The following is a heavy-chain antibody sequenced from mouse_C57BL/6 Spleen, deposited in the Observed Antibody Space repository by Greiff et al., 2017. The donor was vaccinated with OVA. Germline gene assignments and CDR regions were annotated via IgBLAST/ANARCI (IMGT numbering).Heavy chain of an antibody. Sequence: VQLQASGAELMKPGASVKLSCKATGYTFTGYWIEWVKQMPGPGLGWIGEILPGSGSTNYNEKFKGKATLTADTSSNTAYMQLISLTTEDYAIDYCARYDYDTAPYAMDDWGQGTSVTVSS. J-gene: IGHJ4*01. V-gene: IGHV1-9*01. CDR2: ILPGSGST. D-gene: IGHD2-4*01. CDR3: ARYDYDTAPYAMDD. CDR1: GYTFTGYW.